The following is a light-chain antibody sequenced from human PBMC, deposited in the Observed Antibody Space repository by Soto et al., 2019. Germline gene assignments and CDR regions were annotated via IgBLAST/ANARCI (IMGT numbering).Light chain of an antibody. CDR1: QGIRSD. Sequence: IQVTQSPSSLSASVGDRVTITCRASQGIRSDLAWYQQKPGKVPKLLIYGASRLESGVPSRFSGSGFGTDITLTISSLQPEDFATYYCLQDYNYPWAFGQGTKVEIK. V-gene: IGKV1-6*01. CDR2: GAS. J-gene: IGKJ1*01. CDR3: LQDYNYPWA.